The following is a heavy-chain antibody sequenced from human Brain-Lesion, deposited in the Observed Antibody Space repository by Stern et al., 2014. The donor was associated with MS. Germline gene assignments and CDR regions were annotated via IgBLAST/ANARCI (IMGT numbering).Heavy chain of an antibody. V-gene: IGHV3-11*01. CDR1: GFFFSDYY. Sequence: VQLVESGGGLVKPGGSLRLPCAASGFFFSDYYMSWTRQAPGQGLERVSYFGRSGDSIYYADSVKGRFTISRNNAKNSLYLQMNSLRAEDTAVYYCARGPRRYYGSESPNTYYYGMDVWGQGTTVTVSS. D-gene: IGHD3-10*01. CDR2: FGRSGDSI. J-gene: IGHJ6*02. CDR3: ARGPRRYYGSESPNTYYYGMDV.